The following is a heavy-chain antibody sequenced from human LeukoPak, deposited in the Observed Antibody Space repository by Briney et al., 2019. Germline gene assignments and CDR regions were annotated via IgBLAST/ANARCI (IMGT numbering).Heavy chain of an antibody. Sequence: PSETLSLTCAVSGGSISSRNWWSWVRPPPGKGLEGIGEIYHSGSINYNPSLKSRVTISVDKSKNQLSLRLTSVTAADTAVYYCARDNGAIRAYYYHGMDVWGQGTTVTVSS. CDR3: ARDNGAIRAYYYHGMDV. V-gene: IGHV4-4*02. CDR2: IYHSGSI. D-gene: IGHD2-8*01. CDR1: GGSISSRNW. J-gene: IGHJ6*02.